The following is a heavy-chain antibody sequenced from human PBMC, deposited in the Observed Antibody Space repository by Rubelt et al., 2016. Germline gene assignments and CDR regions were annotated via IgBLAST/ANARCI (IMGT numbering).Heavy chain of an antibody. CDR1: GFTFSSYA. CDR3: ARLYNWNYGDY. J-gene: IGHJ4*02. CDR2: ISYDGSNK. Sequence: VESGGGVVQPGRSLRLSCAASGFTFSSYAMHWVRQAPGKGLEWVAVISYDGSNKYYADSVKGRFTISRDNAKNSLYLQMNSLRAEDTAVYYCARLYNWNYGDYWGQGTLVTVSS. V-gene: IGHV3-30*04. D-gene: IGHD1-20*01.